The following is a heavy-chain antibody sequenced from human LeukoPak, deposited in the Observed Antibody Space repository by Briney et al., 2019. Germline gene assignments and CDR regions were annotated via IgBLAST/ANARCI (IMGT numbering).Heavy chain of an antibody. J-gene: IGHJ6*02. V-gene: IGHV3-30-3*01. CDR2: ISYDGSNK. D-gene: IGHD1-1*01. Sequence: GGSLRLSCAASGFTFSSYAMHWVRQAPGKGLEWVAVISYDGSNKYYADSVKGRFTISRDNSKNSLYLQMNSLRAEDTAVYYCASMYNWNDARYYGMDVWGQGTTVTVSS. CDR1: GFTFSSYA. CDR3: ASMYNWNDARYYGMDV.